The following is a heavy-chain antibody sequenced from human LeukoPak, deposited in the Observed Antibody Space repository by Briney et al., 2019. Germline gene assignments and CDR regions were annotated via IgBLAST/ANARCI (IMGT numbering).Heavy chain of an antibody. V-gene: IGHV3-48*03. CDR3: AKDGLWFGELLYSDY. J-gene: IGHJ4*02. CDR2: ISSSGSTI. Sequence: GGSLRLSCAASGFTFSSYEMNWVRQAPGKGLEWVSYISSSGSTIYYADSVKGRFTISRDNSKNTLYLQMNSLRAEDTAVYYCAKDGLWFGELLYSDYWGQGTLVTVSS. D-gene: IGHD3-10*01. CDR1: GFTFSSYE.